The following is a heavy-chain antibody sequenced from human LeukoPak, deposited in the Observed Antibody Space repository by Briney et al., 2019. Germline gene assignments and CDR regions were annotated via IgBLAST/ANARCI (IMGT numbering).Heavy chain of an antibody. D-gene: IGHD3-3*01. CDR1: GFTLSSYW. V-gene: IGHV3-7*01. Sequence: PGGSLRLSCVASGFTLSSYWMSWIRQAPGKGLGGVANIKQDGSEKYYVDSLKGRCTISRDNAKNSLYLQMNRLRAEDTAVYYCPRERLLWEDPGGFDPWGQGTLVTVSS. J-gene: IGHJ5*02. CDR3: PRERLLWEDPGGFDP. CDR2: IKQDGSEK.